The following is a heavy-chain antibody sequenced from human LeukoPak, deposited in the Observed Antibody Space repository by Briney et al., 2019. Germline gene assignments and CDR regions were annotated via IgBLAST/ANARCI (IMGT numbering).Heavy chain of an antibody. CDR3: ARGGAARSAGH. V-gene: IGHV3-53*01. Sequence: GGSLRLSCAASGFTVSSNYVSWVRQAPGKGLEWVSVIYSGGYTYYADSVKGRFTLSRDNSKNLLYLQMNSLRAEDTAVYYCARGGAARSAGHWGQGTLVTVSS. D-gene: IGHD6-6*01. CDR2: IYSGGYT. CDR1: GFTVSSNY. J-gene: IGHJ4*02.